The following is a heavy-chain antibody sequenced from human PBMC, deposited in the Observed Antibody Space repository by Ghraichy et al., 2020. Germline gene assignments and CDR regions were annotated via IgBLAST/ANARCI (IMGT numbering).Heavy chain of an antibody. CDR1: GGPFSGYY. CDR2: INHSGST. CDR3: ARGPFYHCSGGSCHRYAFDI. V-gene: IGHV4-34*01. D-gene: IGHD2-15*01. Sequence: SETLSLTCAVYGGPFSGYYWSWIRQPPGKGLEWIGEINHSGSTNYNPSLKSRVTISVDTSKNQFSLKLSSVTAADTAVYYCARGPFYHCSGGSCHRYAFDIWGQGTMVTVSS. J-gene: IGHJ3*02.